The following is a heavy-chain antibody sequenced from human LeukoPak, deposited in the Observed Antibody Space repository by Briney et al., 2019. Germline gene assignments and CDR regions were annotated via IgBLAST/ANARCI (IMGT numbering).Heavy chain of an antibody. CDR2: TYYRSKWYN. J-gene: IGHJ4*02. CDR3: ARGLRDSIVVVHFDY. D-gene: IGHD2-2*01. V-gene: IGHV6-1*01. CDR1: GDSVSSNSAT. Sequence: SQTLSLTCAISGDSVSSNSATWNWIRQSPSRGLEWLGRTYYRSKWYNDYAVSVKSRININPDTSKNQFSLQLSSVTAADTAVYYCARGLRDSIVVVHFDYWGQGTLVTVSS.